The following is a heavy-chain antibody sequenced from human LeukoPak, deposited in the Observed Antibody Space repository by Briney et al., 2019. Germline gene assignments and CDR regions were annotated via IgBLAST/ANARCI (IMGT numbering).Heavy chain of an antibody. CDR1: GFTFSSYS. CDR2: ISSSSSYI. CDR3: ARGSYYDSSGTNWFDP. Sequence: TGGSLRLSCAASGFTFSSYSMNWVRQAPGKGPEWVSSISSSSSYIYYADSVKGRFTISRDNAKNSLYLQMNSLRAEDTAVYYCARGSYYDSSGTNWFDPWGQGTLVTVSS. V-gene: IGHV3-21*01. D-gene: IGHD3-22*01. J-gene: IGHJ5*02.